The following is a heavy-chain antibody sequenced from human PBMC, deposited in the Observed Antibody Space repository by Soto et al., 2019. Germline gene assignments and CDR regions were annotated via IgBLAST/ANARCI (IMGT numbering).Heavy chain of an antibody. J-gene: IGHJ3*02. CDR1: GFTFSSYG. CDR2: IWYDGSNK. D-gene: IGHD2-2*01. CDR3: AGVQWVVTAGDAFDI. V-gene: IGHV3-33*08. Sequence: GGSLRLSCAASGFTFSSYGMHWVRQAPGKGLEWVAVIWYDGSNKYYADSVKGRFTISRDNSKNTLYLQMNSLRAEDTAVYSCAGVQWVVTAGDAFDIWGQGTMVTVSS.